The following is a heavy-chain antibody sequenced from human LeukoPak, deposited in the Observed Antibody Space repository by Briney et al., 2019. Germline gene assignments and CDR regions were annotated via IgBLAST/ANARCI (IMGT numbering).Heavy chain of an antibody. CDR2: INWNGGST. V-gene: IGHV3-20*04. CDR1: GFTFDDYG. J-gene: IGHJ6*02. CDR3: ARGKTSRYYYYGMDV. Sequence: GGSLRLSCAASGFTFDDYGMSWVRQAPGKGLEWVSGINWNGGSTGYADSVKGRFTISRDNAKNSLYLQMNTLRAEDTALCYCARGKTSRYYYYGMDVWGQGTTVTVSS.